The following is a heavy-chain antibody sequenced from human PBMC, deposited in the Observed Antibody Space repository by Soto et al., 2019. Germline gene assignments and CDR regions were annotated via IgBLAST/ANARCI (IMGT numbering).Heavy chain of an antibody. CDR1: GYTFTNYG. D-gene: IGHD6-13*01. J-gene: IGHJ3*02. V-gene: IGHV1-18*01. CDR3: ARVLGYNSSWWRHTAFDI. CDR2: ISAHTGNT. Sequence: GASVKVSCKTSGYTFTNYGISWVRQAPGQGLEWMGWISAHTGNTNYAQKFQGRVTMTTDTSTSTAYMELRSLRSDDTAVYYCARVLGYNSSWWRHTAFDIWGQGTMVTVPS.